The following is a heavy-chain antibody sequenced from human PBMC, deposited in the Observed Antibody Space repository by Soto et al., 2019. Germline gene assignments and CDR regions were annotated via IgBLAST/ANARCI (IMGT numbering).Heavy chain of an antibody. D-gene: IGHD2-2*01. Sequence: ASVKVSCKASGGTFSSYAISWVRQAPGQGLEWMGGIIPIFGTANYAQKFQGRVTITADESTSTAYMELSSLRSEDTAVYYCAGGYCSSTSCRTDYYYYYGMDVWGQGTTVTVSS. J-gene: IGHJ6*02. CDR2: IIPIFGTA. V-gene: IGHV1-69*13. CDR3: AGGYCSSTSCRTDYYYYYGMDV. CDR1: GGTFSSYA.